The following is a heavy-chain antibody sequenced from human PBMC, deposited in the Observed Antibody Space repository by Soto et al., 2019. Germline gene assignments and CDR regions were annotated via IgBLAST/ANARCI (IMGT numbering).Heavy chain of an antibody. D-gene: IGHD3-3*01. CDR3: ANRFLEWSLPYGAFDI. J-gene: IGHJ3*02. Sequence: QVQLVESGGGVVQPGRSLRLSCAASGFTFSSYGMHWVRQAPGKGLEWVAVISYDGSNKYYADSVKGRFTIFRDNSKKTLYLQMDRLRAEDPGVYYCANRFLEWSLPYGAFDIWGQGTMVTVSS. CDR1: GFTFSSYG. V-gene: IGHV3-30*18. CDR2: ISYDGSNK.